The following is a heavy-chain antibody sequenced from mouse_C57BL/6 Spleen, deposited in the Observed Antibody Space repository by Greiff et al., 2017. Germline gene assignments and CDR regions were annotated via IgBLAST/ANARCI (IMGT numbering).Heavy chain of an antibody. CDR3: ARDYGNDEGFDY. J-gene: IGHJ2*01. V-gene: IGHV1-55*01. CDR2: IYPGSGST. D-gene: IGHD2-14*01. Sequence: QVQLQQPGAELVKPGASVKMSCKASGYTFTSYWITWVKQRPGQGLEWFGDIYPGSGSTNYNEKFKSKATLTVDTSSSTAYMQLSSLTSEDSAVYYCARDYGNDEGFDYWGQGTTLTVSS. CDR1: GYTFTSYW.